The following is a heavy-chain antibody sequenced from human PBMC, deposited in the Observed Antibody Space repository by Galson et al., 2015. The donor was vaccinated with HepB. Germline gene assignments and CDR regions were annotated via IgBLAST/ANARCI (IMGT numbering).Heavy chain of an antibody. V-gene: IGHV1-18*01. CDR2: ISAYNRNT. Sequence: SVKVSCKASGYTFSSYSITWVRQAPGQGLEWMGWISAYNRNTSYAHQLQGRVTMTTDTSTTTAYMELRSLRSDDTAVYYCARGALVGVVDDTQNNWFDPWGQGTLVTVSS. CDR1: GYTFSSYS. D-gene: IGHD2-15*01. CDR3: ARGALVGVVDDTQNNWFDP. J-gene: IGHJ5*02.